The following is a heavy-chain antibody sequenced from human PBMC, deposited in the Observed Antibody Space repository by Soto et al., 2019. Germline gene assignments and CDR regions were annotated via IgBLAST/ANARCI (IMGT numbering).Heavy chain of an antibody. CDR1: GDSISRGYH. V-gene: IGHV4-38-2*01. D-gene: IGHD2-21*01. CDR3: ARTDGVGYYQY. CDR2: IYHSGTT. J-gene: IGHJ4*02. Sequence: PSETLSLTCAVSGDSISRGYHWAWIRQPPGKGLEWVASIYHSGTTYYNPSLTSRVTISVDTSKNQFSLKVNSVTAADSAVYFCARTDGVGYYQYLGQGILVTVSS.